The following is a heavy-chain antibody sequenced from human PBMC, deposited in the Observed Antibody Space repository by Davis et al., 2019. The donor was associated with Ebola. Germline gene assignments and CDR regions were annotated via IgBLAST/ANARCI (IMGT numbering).Heavy chain of an antibody. J-gene: IGHJ5*02. D-gene: IGHD3-10*01. CDR3: ARSITIIRGVIPWFDP. V-gene: IGHV3-7*01. Sequence: GESLKIFCAASGFTFSSYWMSWVRQAPGKGLEWVANIKQDGSEKQYVDSMKGRFTISRDNAKNSLYLQMNSLRAEDTAVYYCARSITIIRGVIPWFDPWGQGTLVTVSS. CDR1: GFTFSSYW. CDR2: IKQDGSEK.